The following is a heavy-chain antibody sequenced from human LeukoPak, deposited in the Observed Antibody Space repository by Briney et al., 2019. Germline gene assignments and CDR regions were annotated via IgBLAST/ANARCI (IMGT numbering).Heavy chain of an antibody. J-gene: IGHJ4*02. CDR3: VRRAGGYSHPHDY. Sequence: PGGSLRLSCAVAGFTVSSNYMGWVRQAPGKGLEWVSLIYSGGGTYYADSVRGRFTISRDDSKNTLYLQMNSLRAEDTAVYYCVRRAGGYSHPHDYWGQGTLVTVSS. CDR2: IYSGGGT. V-gene: IGHV3-53*01. CDR1: GFTVSSNY. D-gene: IGHD4-23*01.